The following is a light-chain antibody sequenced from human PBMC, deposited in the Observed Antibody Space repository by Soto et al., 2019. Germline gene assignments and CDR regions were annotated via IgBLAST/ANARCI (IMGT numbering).Light chain of an antibody. J-gene: IGKJ1*01. Sequence: EIVMTQSPATLSVSPGERATLSCRASQSVFSNLAWYQQEPGQAPRLLISGASTRASGVPARFSGSGSGTEFPLTISSLQSEDFAVYYCQQYNSWPQTFGQGTKVEIK. CDR2: GAS. CDR1: QSVFSN. V-gene: IGKV3-15*01. CDR3: QQYNSWPQT.